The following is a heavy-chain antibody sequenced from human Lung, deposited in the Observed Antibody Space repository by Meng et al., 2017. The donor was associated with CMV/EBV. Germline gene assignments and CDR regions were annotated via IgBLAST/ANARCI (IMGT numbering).Heavy chain of an antibody. D-gene: IGHD3-10*01. CDR2: IWYDGSDK. CDR3: AKGDYYGSGRSIDY. CDR1: GFMFSTYG. Sequence: SCETSGFMFSTYGMHWVRQAPGKGLEWVAVIWYDGSDKYYADSVKGRFTISRDNSKNTLYLQMNSLRAEDTAVYYCAKGDYYGSGRSIDYWGQGXLVTVSS. J-gene: IGHJ4*02. V-gene: IGHV3-33*06.